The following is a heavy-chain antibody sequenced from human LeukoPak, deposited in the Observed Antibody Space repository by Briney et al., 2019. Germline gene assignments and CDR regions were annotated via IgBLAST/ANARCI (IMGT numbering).Heavy chain of an antibody. CDR1: GYTFTSYD. CDR3: ARVKDSSSWHYFDF. CDR2: MNPNSGNT. V-gene: IGHV1-8*01. J-gene: IGHJ4*02. D-gene: IGHD6-13*01. Sequence: ATVKVSCKASGYTFTSYDINWVRQATGQGLEWMGWMNPNSGNTGYAQKFQGRVTMTRNTSISTAYMELSSLRSEDTAGYYCARVKDSSSWHYFDFWGQGTLVTVSS.